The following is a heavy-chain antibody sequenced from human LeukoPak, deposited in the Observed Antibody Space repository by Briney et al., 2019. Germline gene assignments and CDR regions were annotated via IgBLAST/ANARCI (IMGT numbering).Heavy chain of an antibody. CDR1: GYSISSGYY. CDR2: IYHSGST. CDR3: ARQPEPYGSGSFFDY. J-gene: IGHJ4*02. V-gene: IGHV4-38-2*01. D-gene: IGHD3-10*01. Sequence: KPSETLSLTCAVSGYSISSGYYWGWIRQPPGKGLEWIGSIYHSGSTYYNPSLKSRVTISVDTSKNQFSLKLSSVTAADTAVYYRARQPEPYGSGSFFDYWGQGTLVTVSS.